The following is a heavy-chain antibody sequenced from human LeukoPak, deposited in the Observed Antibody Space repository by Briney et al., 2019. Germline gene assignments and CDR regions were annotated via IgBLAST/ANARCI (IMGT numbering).Heavy chain of an antibody. J-gene: IGHJ4*02. D-gene: IGHD3-9*01. Sequence: GASLRLSCAASGFTSSNYAMSWVRQAPGKGLEWVSAITGSDGNTYYADPVKGRFTISRDNSKNTLYLQMNSLRAEDTAVYYCAQWGDFDVLTGYYVPDFWGQGTLVTVSS. V-gene: IGHV3-23*01. CDR1: GFTSSNYA. CDR2: ITGSDGNT. CDR3: AQWGDFDVLTGYYVPDF.